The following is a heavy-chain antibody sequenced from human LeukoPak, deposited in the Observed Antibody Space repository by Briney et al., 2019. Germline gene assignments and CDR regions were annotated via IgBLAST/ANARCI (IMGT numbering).Heavy chain of an antibody. CDR2: ISWNSGSI. CDR3: AKDSMVRGVPVYFDY. CDR1: GFTVSSNY. V-gene: IGHV3-9*01. Sequence: GGSLRLSCAASGFTVSSNYMSWVRQAPGKGLEWVSGISWNSGSIGYADSVKGRFTISRDNAKNSLYLQMNSLRAEDTALYYCAKDSMVRGVPVYFDYWGQGTLVTVSS. J-gene: IGHJ4*02. D-gene: IGHD3-10*01.